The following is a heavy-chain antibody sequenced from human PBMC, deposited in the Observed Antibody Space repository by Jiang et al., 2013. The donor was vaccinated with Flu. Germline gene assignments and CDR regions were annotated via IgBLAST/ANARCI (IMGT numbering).Heavy chain of an antibody. CDR1: GGSISSYY. J-gene: IGHJ4*02. CDR2: IYYSGGT. D-gene: IGHD5-18*01. V-gene: IGHV4-59*08. Sequence: GPGLVKPSETLSLTCTVSGGSISSYYWSWIRQPPGKGLEWIGHIYYSGGTNYNPSLKSRVTISVDTSKNQFSLKLTSVTAADTAVYYCARLTTTIQPFDYWGQGTLVTVSS. CDR3: ARLTTTIQPFDY.